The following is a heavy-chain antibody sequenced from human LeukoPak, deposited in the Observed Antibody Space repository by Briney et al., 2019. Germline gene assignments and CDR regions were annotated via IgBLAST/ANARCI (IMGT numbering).Heavy chain of an antibody. J-gene: IGHJ4*02. D-gene: IGHD3-10*01. V-gene: IGHV1-18*01. Sequence: TSVKVSCKASGSTFSNYGITWVRQAPGQGLEWMGTISVHNGDVNYAPKFQGRVTMTTDTSTTTAYMELRSLRFDDTAVYYCARYNSLLRGVTTSDYWGQGTLVTVSS. CDR1: GSTFSNYG. CDR2: ISVHNGDV. CDR3: ARYNSLLRGVTTSDY.